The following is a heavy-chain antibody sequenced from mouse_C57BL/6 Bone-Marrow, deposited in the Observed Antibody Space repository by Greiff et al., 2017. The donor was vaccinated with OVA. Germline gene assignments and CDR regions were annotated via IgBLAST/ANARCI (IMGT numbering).Heavy chain of an antibody. J-gene: IGHJ2*01. CDR3: TSDYGSSPLDY. Sequence: EVQLQESGGGLVQPGGSMKLSCVASGFTFSNYWMNWVRQSPEKGLEWVAQIRLKSDNYATHYAESVKGRFTISRDDSKSSVYLQMNNLRAEDTGIYYCTSDYGSSPLDYWGQGTTLTVSS. CDR2: IRLKSDNYAT. CDR1: GFTFSNYW. V-gene: IGHV6-3*01. D-gene: IGHD1-1*01.